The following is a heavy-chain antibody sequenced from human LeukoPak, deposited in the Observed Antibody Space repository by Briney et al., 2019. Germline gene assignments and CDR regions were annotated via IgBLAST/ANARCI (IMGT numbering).Heavy chain of an antibody. D-gene: IGHD1-26*01. Sequence: PSETLSLTCTVSGGSISSGSYYWSWIRQPAGKGLEWIGRIYTSGGTDYNPSLKSRVTMSVDTSKNQFSPKLSSVTAADTAVYYCARGQWELNNWGQGTLVTVSS. CDR3: ARGQWELNN. V-gene: IGHV4-61*02. J-gene: IGHJ4*02. CDR1: GGSISSGSYY. CDR2: IYTSGGT.